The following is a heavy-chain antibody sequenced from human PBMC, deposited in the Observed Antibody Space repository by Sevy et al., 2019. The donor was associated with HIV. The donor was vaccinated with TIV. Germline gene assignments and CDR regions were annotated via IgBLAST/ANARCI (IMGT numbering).Heavy chain of an antibody. CDR2: ILGSGYT. CDR1: GGSVSTGGYY. V-gene: IGHV4-61*02. J-gene: IGHJ4*02. CDR3: ARYIAGPGFDF. D-gene: IGHD1-26*01. Sequence: SETLSLTCTVSGGSVSTGGYYWSWIRQSAGKGLEWIGRILGSGYTDYNPSLKSRVTISRDTSKSQFSLTLTSVTTAHTAMYYCARYIAGPGFDFWGQGIQVTVSS.